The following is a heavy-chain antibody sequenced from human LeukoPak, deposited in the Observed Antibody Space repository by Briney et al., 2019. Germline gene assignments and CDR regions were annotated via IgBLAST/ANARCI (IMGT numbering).Heavy chain of an antibody. Sequence: SGPTLANPTQTLTLTCSFSGFSLSTSGVGVGWVRQPPGKALEWLALIYWGDDKRYSPSLKSRLSITKDTSKNQVVLTMTNMDPVDTATYYCAHMSPLDAFDIWGQGTMVTVSS. CDR3: AHMSPLDAFDI. CDR2: IYWGDDK. CDR1: GFSLSTSGVG. V-gene: IGHV2-5*02. J-gene: IGHJ3*02.